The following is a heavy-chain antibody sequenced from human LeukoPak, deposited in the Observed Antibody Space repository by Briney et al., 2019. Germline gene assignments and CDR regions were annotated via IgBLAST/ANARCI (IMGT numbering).Heavy chain of an antibody. CDR1: GFTFSSSW. Sequence: GGPLRLSCAASGFTFSSSWMSWVRQAPGKGLEWVANIKQDGSEKYYVESVKGRFTISRDNTKNSLYLQMDSLRAEDTAVYYCARISTAVAGADYWGQGTLVTVSS. V-gene: IGHV3-7*01. J-gene: IGHJ4*02. D-gene: IGHD6-19*01. CDR2: IKQDGSEK. CDR3: ARISTAVAGADY.